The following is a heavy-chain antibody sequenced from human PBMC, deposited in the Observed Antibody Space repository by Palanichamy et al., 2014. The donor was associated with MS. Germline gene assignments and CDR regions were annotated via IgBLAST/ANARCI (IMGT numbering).Heavy chain of an antibody. CDR1: GGSISSYY. CDR3: ARGKFRFDP. Sequence: VQLQESGPGLVKPSETLSLTCTVSGGSISSYYWSWIRQPPGKGLEWIGYIYYSGSTNYNPSLKSRVTISVDTSKNQFSLKLSSVTAADTAVYYCARGKFRFDPWGQGTLVTVSS. V-gene: IGHV4-59*01. CDR2: IYYSGST. J-gene: IGHJ5*02.